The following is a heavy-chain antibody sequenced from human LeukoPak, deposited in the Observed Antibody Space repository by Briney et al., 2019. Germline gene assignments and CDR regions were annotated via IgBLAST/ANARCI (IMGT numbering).Heavy chain of an antibody. J-gene: IGHJ5*02. CDR2: INHSGST. V-gene: IGHV4-34*01. CDR3: ARGIAYYDSSGYYYPSWFDP. Sequence: SETLSLTCAVYGGSFSGYYWSWIRQPPGKGLEWIGEINHSGSTNYNPSLKSRVTISVDTSKNQFSLKLSSVTAADTAVYYCARGIAYYDSSGYYYPSWFDPWGQGTLVPSPQ. CDR1: GGSFSGYY. D-gene: IGHD3-22*01.